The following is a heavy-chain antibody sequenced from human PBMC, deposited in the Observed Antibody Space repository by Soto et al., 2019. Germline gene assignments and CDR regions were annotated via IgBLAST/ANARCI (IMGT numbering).Heavy chain of an antibody. CDR1: GGTFSSYA. V-gene: IGHV1-69*01. D-gene: IGHD3-3*01. CDR3: ASPITIFGVVINDY. CDR2: IIPIFGTA. Sequence: QVQLVQSGAEVKKPGSSVKVSCKASGGTFSSYAISWVRQAPGQGLEWMGGIIPIFGTANYAQKFQGRVTITADESTSTAYMGLSSLRSDDTAVYYCASPITIFGVVINDYWGQGTLVTVSS. J-gene: IGHJ4*02.